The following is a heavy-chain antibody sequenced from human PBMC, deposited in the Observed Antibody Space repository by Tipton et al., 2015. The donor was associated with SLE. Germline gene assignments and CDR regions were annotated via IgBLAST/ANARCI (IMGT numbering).Heavy chain of an antibody. Sequence: TLSLTCTVSGGSISSGDYYWSWIRQPPGRGLEWIGYIYYSGSTNYNPSLKSRVTISVDTSKNQFSLKLSSVTAADTAVYYCAREGYSSGWYPGYWGQGTLVTVSS. V-gene: IGHV4-61*08. CDR1: GGSISSGDYY. CDR3: AREGYSSGWYPGY. D-gene: IGHD6-19*01. J-gene: IGHJ4*02. CDR2: IYYSGST.